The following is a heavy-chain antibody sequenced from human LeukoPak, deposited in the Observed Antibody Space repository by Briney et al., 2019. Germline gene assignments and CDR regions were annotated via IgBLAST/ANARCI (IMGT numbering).Heavy chain of an antibody. J-gene: IGHJ5*02. CDR2: IYNSGST. D-gene: IGHD2-15*01. V-gene: IGHV4-31*03. CDR3: ARAASRIGGRFDP. CDR1: GGSISSGGYY. Sequence: SETLSLTCTVSGGSISSGGYYWSWIRQHPGKGLEWLGYIYNSGSTYYKPSLKSRVTISVDTSKNQFSLKLTSVTVADTAVYYCARAASRIGGRFDPWGQGTLVTVSS.